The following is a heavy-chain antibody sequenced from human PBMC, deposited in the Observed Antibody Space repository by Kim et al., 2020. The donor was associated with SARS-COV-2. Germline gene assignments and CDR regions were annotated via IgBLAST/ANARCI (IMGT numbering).Heavy chain of an antibody. CDR2: INQDGNKK. CDR1: GFSFSTSW. J-gene: IGHJ3*02. CDR3: ARDPESSAFDI. Sequence: GGSLRLSCAASGFSFSTSWMSWVRKAPGKGPEFVANINQDGNKKNYVDSVKGRFTISRDNAKNSVYLQMNSLRADDTAVYYCARDPESSAFDIWGQGTMVTVSS. V-gene: IGHV3-7*03.